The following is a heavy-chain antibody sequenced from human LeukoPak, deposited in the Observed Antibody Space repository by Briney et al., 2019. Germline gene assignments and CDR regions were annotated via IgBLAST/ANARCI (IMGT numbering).Heavy chain of an antibody. J-gene: IGHJ6*02. CDR3: AREPTIFGVVHGMEV. Sequence: SETLSLTCAVSGGSISTVGHSWNWVRQPPGKGLEWIGYIYPTGTTHYNPSLQSRVTMSVDRSRNQFSLKLRSVTAEDTAVYYCAREPTIFGVVHGMEVWGEGTTVSVS. CDR1: GGSISTVGHS. V-gene: IGHV4-30-2*01. D-gene: IGHD3-3*01. CDR2: IYPTGTT.